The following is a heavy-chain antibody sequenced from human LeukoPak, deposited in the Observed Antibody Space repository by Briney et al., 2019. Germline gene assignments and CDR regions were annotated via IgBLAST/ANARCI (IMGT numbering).Heavy chain of an antibody. V-gene: IGHV3-30*02. D-gene: IGHD6-19*01. CDR2: IRYVGINK. CDR3: ARVQRGIAVALDY. Sequence: GGSLRLSCAASGFTLSTYGMHWVRQAPGKGLEWASFIRYVGINKYYADSVKGRFTISRDNVKNLLYLQMNSLRAEDTAVYYCARVQRGIAVALDYWGQGTLATVSS. J-gene: IGHJ4*02. CDR1: GFTLSTYG.